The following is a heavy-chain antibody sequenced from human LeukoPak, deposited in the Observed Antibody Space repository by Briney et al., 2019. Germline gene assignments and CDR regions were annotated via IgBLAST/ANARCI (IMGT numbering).Heavy chain of an antibody. CDR1: GFTFSNYW. CDR3: ARAPSRDYTRKSYYFDY. J-gene: IGHJ4*02. Sequence: GGSLRLSCAASGFTFSNYWMTWVRQAPGKGLEWVANIKQDGSVEYYVDSVKGRFTISRDNAKNSLYLQMNSLRAEDTAVYYCARAPSRDYTRKSYYFDYWGQGTLVTVSS. V-gene: IGHV3-7*01. CDR2: IKQDGSVE. D-gene: IGHD4-11*01.